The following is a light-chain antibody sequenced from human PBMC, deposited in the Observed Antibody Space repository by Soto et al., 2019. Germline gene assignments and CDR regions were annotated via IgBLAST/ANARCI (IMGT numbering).Light chain of an antibody. CDR3: QQYNNWPPDT. V-gene: IGKV4-1*01. CDR1: QSVLHSSNNKNY. J-gene: IGKJ2*01. Sequence: DIVMTQSPDSMAVSLGERPTINCKSSQSVLHSSNNKNYLAWYKQKPGQAPRLLIYGASTRATGIPGRFRGSGSGTEFTLTITSLQSEDFAVYFCQQYNNWPPDTFGQGTKVDI. CDR2: GAS.